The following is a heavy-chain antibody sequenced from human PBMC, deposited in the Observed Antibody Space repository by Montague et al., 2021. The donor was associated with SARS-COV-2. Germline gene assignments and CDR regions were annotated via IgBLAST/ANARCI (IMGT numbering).Heavy chain of an antibody. Sequence: CPISGDAVAGLELTSELLTQRHPGGLLWLGRTYYRSQWYSDYAPXVRGRLTVNPDASKNEFSLELNYVTPEDTAVYYCVRYSGWFYFDFWGQGTLVTVSS. V-gene: IGHV6-1*01. J-gene: IGHJ4*02. CDR3: VRYSGWFYFDF. CDR2: TYYRSQWYS. D-gene: IGHD6-19*01. CDR1: GDAVAGLELT.